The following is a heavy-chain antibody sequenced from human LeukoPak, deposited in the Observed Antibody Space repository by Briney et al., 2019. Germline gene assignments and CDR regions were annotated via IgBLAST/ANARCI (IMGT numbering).Heavy chain of an antibody. V-gene: IGHV3-7*01. CDR1: GFTFSNYW. CDR3: ARVITVYNDYEEVAEYFQH. CDR2: IKEDESEK. J-gene: IGHJ1*01. D-gene: IGHD4-17*01. Sequence: GGSLRLSCAASGFTFSNYWMSWVRQAPGNGPEWVANIKEDESEKNYVDSVKGRFTISRDSAKNSLYLQMNSLRAEDTAVYYCARVITVYNDYEEVAEYFQHWGQGTLVIVSS.